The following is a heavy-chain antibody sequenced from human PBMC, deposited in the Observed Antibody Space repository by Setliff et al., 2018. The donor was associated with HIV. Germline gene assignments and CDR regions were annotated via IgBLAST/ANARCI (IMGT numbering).Heavy chain of an antibody. Sequence: SSETLSLTCAVSGGSISSGYYWGWIRQPPGKGLEWIGSIYHSGSTYYNPSLKSRVTISVDTSKNQFSLKLSSVTAADTAVYYCAGVGPFSGSYAFDYWGQGTLVTVSS. V-gene: IGHV4-38-2*01. CDR3: AGVGPFSGSYAFDY. D-gene: IGHD3-16*01. CDR2: IYHSGST. CDR1: GGSISSGYY. J-gene: IGHJ4*02.